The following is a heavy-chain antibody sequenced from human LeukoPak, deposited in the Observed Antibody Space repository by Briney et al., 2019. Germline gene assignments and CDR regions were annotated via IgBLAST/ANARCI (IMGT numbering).Heavy chain of an antibody. CDR3: ARDGHGGIVGATIWVY. CDR1: GFTFSSHS. D-gene: IGHD1-26*01. J-gene: IGHJ4*02. CDR2: ISYDGSNK. Sequence: GGSLRLSCAASGFTFSSHSMTWVRQAPGKGLEWVAVISYDGSNKYYADSVKGRFTISRDNSKNTLYLQMNSLRAEDTAVYYCARDGHGGIVGATIWVYWGQGTLVTVSS. V-gene: IGHV3-30*03.